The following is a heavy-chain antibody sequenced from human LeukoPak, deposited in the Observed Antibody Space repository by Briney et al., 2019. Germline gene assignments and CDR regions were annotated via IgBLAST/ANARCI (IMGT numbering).Heavy chain of an antibody. CDR2: IIPILGIA. D-gene: IGHD5-24*01. CDR1: GGTFSSYT. V-gene: IGHV1-69*04. Sequence: ASVKVSCKASGGTFSSYTISWVRQAPGQGLEWMGRIIPILGIANYAQKFQGRVTITADKSTSTAYMELSSLRSEDTAVYYCARDGRRDGYNPGYYYYYGMDVWGQGTTVTVSS. J-gene: IGHJ6*02. CDR3: ARDGRRDGYNPGYYYYYGMDV.